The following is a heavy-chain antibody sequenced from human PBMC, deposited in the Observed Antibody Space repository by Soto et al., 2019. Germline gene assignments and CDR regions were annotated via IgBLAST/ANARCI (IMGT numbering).Heavy chain of an antibody. Sequence: SLRLSCAASGFTFSSYAMHWVRQAPGNGLEWVAVISYDGSNKYYADSVKGRFTISRDNSKNTLYLQMNSLRAEDTAVYYCARAMYYYDSSGFYYYYGMDVWGQGTTVTVSS. V-gene: IGHV3-30-3*01. D-gene: IGHD3-22*01. CDR3: ARAMYYYDSSGFYYYYGMDV. J-gene: IGHJ6*02. CDR1: GFTFSSYA. CDR2: ISYDGSNK.